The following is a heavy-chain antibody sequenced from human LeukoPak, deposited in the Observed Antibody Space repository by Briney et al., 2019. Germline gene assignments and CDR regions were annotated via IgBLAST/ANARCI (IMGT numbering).Heavy chain of an antibody. CDR2: ISAYNGNT. CDR1: GYTFTSYG. D-gene: IGHD4-17*01. Sequence: GASVKVSCKASGYTFTSYGISWVRQAPGQGLEWMGWISAYNGNTNYAQKLQGRVTMTTDTSTSTAYMELRSLRSDDTAVYYCARDPGYDYGDYDYYYGMDVWGQGTTVTVSS. V-gene: IGHV1-18*01. J-gene: IGHJ6*02. CDR3: ARDPGYDYGDYDYYYGMDV.